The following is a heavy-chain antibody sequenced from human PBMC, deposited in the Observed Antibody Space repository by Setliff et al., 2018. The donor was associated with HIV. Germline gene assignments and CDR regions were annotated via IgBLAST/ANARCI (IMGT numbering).Heavy chain of an antibody. V-gene: IGHV1-69*13. D-gene: IGHD3-10*01. CDR2: IIPKSNTP. Sequence: SVKVSCKASGDTFSTFAIIWVRQAPGQGLEWMGGIIPKSNTPDYAQIFKGRLTITADESTSTAHMELSSLRSEGTAVYYCVFWAHSGTWPFDYWGQGTLVTVSS. CDR1: GDTFSTFA. J-gene: IGHJ4*02. CDR3: VFWAHSGTWPFDY.